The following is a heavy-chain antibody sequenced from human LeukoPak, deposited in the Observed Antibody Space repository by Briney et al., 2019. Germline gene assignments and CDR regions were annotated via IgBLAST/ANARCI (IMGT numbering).Heavy chain of an antibody. CDR2: INPSGGST. Sequence: ASVKVSCKASGYTFTSYYMHWVRQPPGQGLEWMGIINPSGGSTSYAQKFQGRVTMTSDTSTSTVYMELSSLRSEDTAVYYCAREGYYYDSSGTRKNWFDPWGQGTLVTVSS. J-gene: IGHJ5*02. D-gene: IGHD3-22*01. CDR1: GYTFTSYY. CDR3: AREGYYYDSSGTRKNWFDP. V-gene: IGHV1-46*01.